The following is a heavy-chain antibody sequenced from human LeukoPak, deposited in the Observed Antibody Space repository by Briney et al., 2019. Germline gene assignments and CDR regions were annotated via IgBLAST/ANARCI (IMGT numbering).Heavy chain of an antibody. CDR2: IYTSGST. CDR3: ARVGVVVTAIPRYFDY. V-gene: IGHV4-61*02. Sequence: PSETLSLTCTVSGGSISSGSYYWSWIRQPAGKGLEWIGRIYTSGSTNYNPSLKSRVTISVDTSKNQFSLKLSSVTAADTAVYYCARVGVVVTAIPRYFDYWGQGTLVTVSS. CDR1: GGSISSGSYY. D-gene: IGHD2-21*02. J-gene: IGHJ4*02.